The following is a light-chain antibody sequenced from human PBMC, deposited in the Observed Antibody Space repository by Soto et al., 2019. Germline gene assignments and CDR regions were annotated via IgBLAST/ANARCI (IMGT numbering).Light chain of an antibody. CDR3: SSYTSSSTLV. V-gene: IGLV2-14*01. J-gene: IGLJ1*01. CDR1: SSDVGGYNY. CDR2: EVS. Sequence: QSVLTQPASVSGSPGQSITISCTGTSSDVGGYNYVSWYQHHPGKAPNLMIYEVSNRPSGVSNRFSGSKSGNTASLTISGLQAEDEADYYCSSYTSSSTLVFGTGTKLTVL.